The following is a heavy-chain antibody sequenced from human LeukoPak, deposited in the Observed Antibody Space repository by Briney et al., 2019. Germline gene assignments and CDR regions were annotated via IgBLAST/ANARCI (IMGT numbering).Heavy chain of an antibody. CDR2: INHSGST. V-gene: IGHV4-34*01. CDR3: ARGLEYSSGWYRRPEYFQH. J-gene: IGHJ1*01. CDR1: GGSFSGYY. D-gene: IGHD6-19*01. Sequence: KPSETLSLTCAVYGGSFSGYYWSWIRQPPGKGLERIGEINHSGSTNYNPSLKSRVTISVDTSKNQFSLKLSSVTAADTAVYYCARGLEYSSGWYRRPEYFQHWGQGTLVTVSS.